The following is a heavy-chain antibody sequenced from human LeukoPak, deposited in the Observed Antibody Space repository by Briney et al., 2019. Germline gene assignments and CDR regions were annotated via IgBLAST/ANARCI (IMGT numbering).Heavy chain of an antibody. V-gene: IGHV4-61*01. CDR3: AGVGYCTNGVCQPRRYYFDY. CDR1: GGSISSSSYY. D-gene: IGHD2-8*01. J-gene: IGHJ4*02. CDR2: IYYSGST. Sequence: SETLSLTCTVSGGSISSSSYYWSWIRQPPGKGLEWIGYIYYSGSTNYNPSLKSRVTISVDTSKNQFSLKLSSVTAADTAVYYCAGVGYCTNGVCQPRRYYFDYWGQGTLVTVSS.